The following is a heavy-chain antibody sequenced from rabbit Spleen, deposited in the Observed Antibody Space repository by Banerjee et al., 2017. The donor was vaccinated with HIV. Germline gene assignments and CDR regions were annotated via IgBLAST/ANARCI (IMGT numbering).Heavy chain of an antibody. V-gene: IGHV1S40*01. D-gene: IGHD4-1*01. Sequence: QSLEESGGDLVKPGASLTLTCTASGFSFSSSDYMCWVRQAPGKGLEWIGYIDPVFGATYYATWVNGRFTISSHNAQNTLYLQLNSLTAADTATYFCARYSSGYLNLWGQGTLVTVS. CDR3: ARYSSGYLNL. J-gene: IGHJ4*01. CDR2: IDPVFGAT. CDR1: GFSFSSSDY.